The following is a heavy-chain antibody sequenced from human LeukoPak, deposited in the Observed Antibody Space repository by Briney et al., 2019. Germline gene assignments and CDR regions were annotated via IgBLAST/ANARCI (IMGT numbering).Heavy chain of an antibody. D-gene: IGHD6-19*01. CDR2: IIPIFGTA. J-gene: IGHJ2*01. CDR3: ARGYGSGWHSGWYSNF. Sequence: SVKVSCKASGGTFSSYAISWVRQAPGQGLEWMGGIIPIFGTANYAQKFQGRVTITADESTSTAYMELSSLRSDDTAVYYCARGYGSGWHSGWYSNFGGRGTLVIASS. CDR1: GGTFSSYA. V-gene: IGHV1-69*13.